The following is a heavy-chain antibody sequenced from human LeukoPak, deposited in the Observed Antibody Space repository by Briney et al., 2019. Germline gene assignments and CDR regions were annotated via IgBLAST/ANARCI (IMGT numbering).Heavy chain of an antibody. CDR2: IKQDGSEK. CDR1: GFTFSSYW. V-gene: IGHV3-7*03. D-gene: IGHD4-17*01. J-gene: IGHJ4*02. CDR3: ARGNKDYGDYARGLSDY. Sequence: GGSLRLSCAASGFTFSSYWMSWVRQAPGKGLEWVANIKQDGSEKYYVDSVKGRFTISRDNAKNSLYLQMNSLRAEDTAVYYCARGNKDYGDYARGLSDYWGQGTLVTVSS.